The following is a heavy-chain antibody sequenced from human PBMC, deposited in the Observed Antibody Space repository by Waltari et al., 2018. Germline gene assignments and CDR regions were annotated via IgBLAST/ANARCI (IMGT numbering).Heavy chain of an antibody. CDR3: AGKYCSSTSCYYYYFDY. V-gene: IGHV4-38-2*01. D-gene: IGHD2-2*01. CDR2: IYHSGST. Sequence: GKGLEWIGSIYHSGSTYYNPSLKSRVTISVDTSKNQFSLKLSSVTAADTAVYYCAGKYCSSTSCYYYYFDYWGQGTLVTVSS. J-gene: IGHJ4*02.